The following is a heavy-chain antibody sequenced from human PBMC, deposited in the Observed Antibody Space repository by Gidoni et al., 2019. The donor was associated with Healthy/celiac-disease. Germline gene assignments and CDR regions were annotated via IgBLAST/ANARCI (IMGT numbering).Heavy chain of an antibody. CDR2: ISSSSSTI. D-gene: IGHD3-10*01. CDR1: GFTFSSYS. J-gene: IGHJ6*02. Sequence: EVQLVESGGGLVQPGGSLRLSCAASGFTFSSYSMNWVRQAPGKELEWVSYISSSSSTIYYADSVKGRFTISRDNAKNSLYLQMNSLRAEDTAVYYCARGITMVLGNYYYGMDVWGQGTTVTVSS. V-gene: IGHV3-48*01. CDR3: ARGITMVLGNYYYGMDV.